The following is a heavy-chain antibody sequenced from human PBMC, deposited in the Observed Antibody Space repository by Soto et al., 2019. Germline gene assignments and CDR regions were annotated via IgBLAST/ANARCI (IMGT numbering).Heavy chain of an antibody. D-gene: IGHD6-13*01. V-gene: IGHV3-23*01. J-gene: IGHJ4*02. Sequence: VGSLRLSCAASGFTFRSYAMSWVRQAPGKGLEWVSAISGSGASTYDADSVKGRCTISRDNSKSTLYLQMNSLRAEDTAVYYCAKADSGAAAGLDYWGQGTLVTVSS. CDR3: AKADSGAAAGLDY. CDR2: ISGSGAST. CDR1: GFTFRSYA.